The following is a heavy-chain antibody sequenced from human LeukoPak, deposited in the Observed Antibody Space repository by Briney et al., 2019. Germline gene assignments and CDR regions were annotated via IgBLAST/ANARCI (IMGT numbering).Heavy chain of an antibody. J-gene: IGHJ3*02. CDR2: ISGSGGST. V-gene: IGHV3-23*01. Sequence: GGTLRLSCAASGFTFSSYGMSWVRQAPGKVLEWVSAISGSGGSTYYADSVKGRFTISRDNSKNTLYLQMNSLRAEDTAVYYCAKSSLWFGESADAFDIWGQGTMVTVSS. CDR3: AKSSLWFGESADAFDI. CDR1: GFTFSSYG. D-gene: IGHD3-10*01.